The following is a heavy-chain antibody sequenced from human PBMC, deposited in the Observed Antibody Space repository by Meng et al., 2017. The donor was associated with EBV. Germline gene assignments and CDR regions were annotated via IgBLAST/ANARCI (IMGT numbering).Heavy chain of an antibody. J-gene: IGHJ1*01. CDR3: ARVEGSGSYYNSHEYFQH. CDR1: GGNFSSYA. Sequence: QVQLVRSGDEVKKPGSQVKVSCKASGGNFSSYAISWVRQAPGQGLEWMGGIIPIFGTANYAQKFQGRVTITADESTSTAYMELSSLRSEDTAVYYCARVEGSGSYYNSHEYFQHWGQGTLVTVSS. CDR2: IIPIFGTA. D-gene: IGHD3-10*01. V-gene: IGHV1-69*01.